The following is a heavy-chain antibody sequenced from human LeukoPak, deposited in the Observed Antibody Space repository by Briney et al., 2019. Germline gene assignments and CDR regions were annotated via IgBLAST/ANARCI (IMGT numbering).Heavy chain of an antibody. CDR1: GYTLTELS. CDR3: ARSARDRDAFDI. CDR2: FDPEDGET. J-gene: IGHJ3*02. V-gene: IGHV1-24*01. Sequence: GASVKVSCKVSGYTLTELSTHWVRQAPGKGLEWMGGFDPEDGETIYAQKFQGRVTMTEDTSTDTAYMELSSLRSEDTAVYYCARSARDRDAFDIWGQGTMVTVSS. D-gene: IGHD5-24*01.